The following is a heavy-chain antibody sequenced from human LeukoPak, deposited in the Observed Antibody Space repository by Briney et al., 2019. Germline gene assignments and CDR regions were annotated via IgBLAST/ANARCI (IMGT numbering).Heavy chain of an antibody. V-gene: IGHV4-59*01. J-gene: IGHJ5*01. CDR1: GGTISTYY. D-gene: IGHD1-26*01. CDR2: IYYSGRT. Sequence: SETLSLTCKVSGGTISTYYWSWIRQPPGKGLEWIGYIYYSGRTNYNPSLKSRVTMSVDTSKNQFSLTLTSVTAADTAVYYCARTRGGVGAAIHIDSWGQGAPVTVSS. CDR3: ARTRGGVGAAIHIDS.